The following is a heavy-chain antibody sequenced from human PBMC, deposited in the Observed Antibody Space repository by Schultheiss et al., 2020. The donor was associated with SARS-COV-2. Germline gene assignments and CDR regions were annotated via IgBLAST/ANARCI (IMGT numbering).Heavy chain of an antibody. CDR1: GGSFSGYY. CDR3: ARGGGSPEDY. Sequence: SETLSLTCAVYGGSFSGYYWSWIRQPPGKGLEWIGEINHSGSTNYNPSLKSRVTISVDTSKNQFSLKLSSVTAADTAVYYCARGGGSPEDYWGQGTLVTVS. CDR2: INHSGST. V-gene: IGHV4-34*01. J-gene: IGHJ4*02. D-gene: IGHD3-10*01.